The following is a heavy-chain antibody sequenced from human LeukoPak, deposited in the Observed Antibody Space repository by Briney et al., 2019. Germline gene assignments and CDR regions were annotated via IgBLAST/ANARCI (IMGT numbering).Heavy chain of an antibody. V-gene: IGHV1-18*01. Sequence: ASVKVSCKASGGTFSSYAISWVRQAPGQGLEWMGWISAYNGNTNYAQKLQGRVTMTTDTSTSTAYMELRSLRSDDTAVYYCASVGATSSIFDYWGQGTLVTVSS. CDR2: ISAYNGNT. D-gene: IGHD1-26*01. CDR3: ASVGATSSIFDY. CDR1: GGTFSSYA. J-gene: IGHJ4*02.